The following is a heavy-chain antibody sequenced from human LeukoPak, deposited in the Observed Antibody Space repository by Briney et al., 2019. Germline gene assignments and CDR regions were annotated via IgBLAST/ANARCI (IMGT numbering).Heavy chain of an antibody. V-gene: IGHV1-2*02. CDR2: INPNSGGT. D-gene: IGHD6-6*01. Sequence: ASVKVSCKASGYTFTGYYMHWVRQAPGQGLEWMGWINPNSGGTNYAQKFQGRVTMTGDTSISTAYMELSRLRSDDTAVYYCARVFGYSSSSRAPYYYYGMDVWGQGTTVTVSS. J-gene: IGHJ6*02. CDR3: ARVFGYSSSSRAPYYYYGMDV. CDR1: GYTFTGYY.